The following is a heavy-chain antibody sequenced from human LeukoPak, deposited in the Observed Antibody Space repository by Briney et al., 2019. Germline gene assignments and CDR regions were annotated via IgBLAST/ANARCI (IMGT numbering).Heavy chain of an antibody. CDR3: TTDFGYGYGHSNYYMDV. CDR2: IKSKTDGGTT. Sequence: PGGSLRLSCAASGFTFSNAWMSWVRQAPGKGLEWVGRIKSKTDGGTTDYAAPVKGRFTISRDDSKNTLYLQMNSLKTEDTAVYYCTTDFGYGYGHSNYYMDVWGKGTTVTVSS. CDR1: GFTFSNAW. J-gene: IGHJ6*03. V-gene: IGHV3-15*01. D-gene: IGHD5-18*01.